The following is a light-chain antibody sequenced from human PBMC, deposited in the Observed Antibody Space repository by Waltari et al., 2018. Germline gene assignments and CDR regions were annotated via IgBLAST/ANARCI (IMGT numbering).Light chain of an antibody. Sequence: QSALTQPRSVSGSPGQSVTLSCTGTSSDVGGYDYVSWYQQHPGKAPKLILSDVDKRPSGVSDRFSGSKSGNTASLTISGLQVDDEASYYCCSFAGNYTLLFGGGTNLTVL. CDR3: CSFAGNYTLL. CDR2: DVD. J-gene: IGLJ2*01. CDR1: SSDVGGYDY. V-gene: IGLV2-11*01.